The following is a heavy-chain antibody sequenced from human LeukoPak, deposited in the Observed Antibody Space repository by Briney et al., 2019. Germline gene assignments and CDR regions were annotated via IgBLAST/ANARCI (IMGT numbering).Heavy chain of an antibody. Sequence: TSETLSLTCTVSGGSISSSCWSWIRQPGGKGLDWIGRISANESTNYTPSLKSRVTMSVDTTKNQSSLRLTSVTAADTAVYYGARGGDTSGYYGTNWYFDLWGRGTLVTVSS. CDR2: ISANEST. CDR1: GGSISSSC. V-gene: IGHV4-4*07. D-gene: IGHD3-3*01. CDR3: ARGGDTSGYYGTNWYFDL. J-gene: IGHJ2*01.